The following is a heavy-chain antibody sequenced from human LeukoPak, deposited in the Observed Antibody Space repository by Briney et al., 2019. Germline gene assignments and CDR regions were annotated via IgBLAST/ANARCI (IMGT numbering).Heavy chain of an antibody. D-gene: IGHD3-10*01. V-gene: IGHV4-31*03. CDR2: IYYSGST. CDR1: GGSISSGGYY. Sequence: SETLSLTCTVSGGSISSGGYYWSWIRQHPGKGLEWIGYIYYSGSTYYNPSLKSRVTISVDTSKNQFSLKLSSVTAADTAVYYCARDQHHYYGSGSYYNGKVFSDAFDIWGQGTMVTVSS. CDR3: ARDQHHYYGSGSYYNGKVFSDAFDI. J-gene: IGHJ3*02.